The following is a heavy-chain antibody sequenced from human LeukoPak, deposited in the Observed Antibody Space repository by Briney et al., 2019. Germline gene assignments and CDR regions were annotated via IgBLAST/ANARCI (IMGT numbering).Heavy chain of an antibody. CDR1: GFTSSSYG. V-gene: IGHV3-30*02. CDR3: ARYVLAAWDY. D-gene: IGHD2-2*01. CDR2: IRYDGSNK. J-gene: IGHJ4*02. Sequence: GGSLRLSCAASGFTSSSYGMHWVRQAPGKGLEWVTFIRYDGSNKYYADSVKGRFTISRDNSKNTLYLQMNSLRAEDTAVYYCARYVLAAWDYWGQGTLVTVSS.